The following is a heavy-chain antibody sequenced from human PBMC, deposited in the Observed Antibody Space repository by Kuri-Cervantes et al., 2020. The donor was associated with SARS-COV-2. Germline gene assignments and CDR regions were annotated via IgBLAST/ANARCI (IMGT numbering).Heavy chain of an antibody. V-gene: IGHV1-18*04. D-gene: IGHD6-19*01. CDR2: ISAYNGNT. J-gene: IGHJ4*02. Sequence: ASVKVSCKASGYTFTSYGISWVRQAPGQGLEWMGWISAYNGNTNYAQKLQGRVTMTTDTSASTAYMELSSLRSEDTAVYYCARKYSSGWYYFDYWGQGTLVTVSS. CDR1: GYTFTSYG. CDR3: ARKYSSGWYYFDY.